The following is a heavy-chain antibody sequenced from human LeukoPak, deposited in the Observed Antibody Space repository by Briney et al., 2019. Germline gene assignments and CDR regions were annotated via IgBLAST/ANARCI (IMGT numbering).Heavy chain of an antibody. J-gene: IGHJ4*02. D-gene: IGHD5-12*01. CDR2: IVGSGTGT. V-gene: IGHV3-23*01. Sequence: GGSLRLSCAASGFTFSSYAMSWVRQAPGKGLEWVSGIVGSGTGTYYADSVKGRFTISRDNSRNTVYLQMNSLREEDTAIYYCASREYSDYDSYFEYWGQGTLVTVSS. CDR3: ASREYSDYDSYFEY. CDR1: GFTFSSYA.